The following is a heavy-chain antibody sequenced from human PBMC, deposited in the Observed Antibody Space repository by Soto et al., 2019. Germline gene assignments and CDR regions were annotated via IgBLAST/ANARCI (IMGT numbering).Heavy chain of an antibody. V-gene: IGHV3-53*01. CDR1: GFTVSSNY. CDR2: IYSGGST. CDR3: ARSRGSGSYYFDY. J-gene: IGHJ4*02. D-gene: IGHD3-10*01. Sequence: LRLSCAASGFTVSSNYMSWVRQAPGKGLEWVSVIYSGGSTYYADSVKGRFTISRDNSKNTLYLQMNSLRAEDTAVYYCARSRGSGSYYFDYWGQGTLVTVSS.